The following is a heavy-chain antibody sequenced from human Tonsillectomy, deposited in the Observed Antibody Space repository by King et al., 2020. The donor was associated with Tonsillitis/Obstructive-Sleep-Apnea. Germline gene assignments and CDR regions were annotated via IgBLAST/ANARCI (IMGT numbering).Heavy chain of an antibody. D-gene: IGHD6-13*01. CDR2: ISGSGGST. J-gene: IGHJ4*02. CDR3: ANIQSVIAAASFDY. CDR1: GFTFSSYA. V-gene: IGHV3-23*04. Sequence: VQLVESGGGLVQPGGSLRLSCAASGFTFSSYAMSWVRQAPGKGLEWVSAISGSGGSTYYADSVKGRFTISRDNSKNTLSLQMNSLRGEDTAGYYCANIQSVIAAASFDYWGQGPLVTVSS.